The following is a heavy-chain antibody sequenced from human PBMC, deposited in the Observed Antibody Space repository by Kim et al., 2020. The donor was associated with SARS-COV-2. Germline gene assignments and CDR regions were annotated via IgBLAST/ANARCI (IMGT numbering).Heavy chain of an antibody. D-gene: IGHD3-16*01. Sequence: PVKGRFTISRDTSITTLYLQMNGLRAEDTAVYYCAKARSTYVFDYWGQGTLVTVSS. J-gene: IGHJ4*02. CDR3: AKARSTYVFDY. V-gene: IGHV3-23*01.